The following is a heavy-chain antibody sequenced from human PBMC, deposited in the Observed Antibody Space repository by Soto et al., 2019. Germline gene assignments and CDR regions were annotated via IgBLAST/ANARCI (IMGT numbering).Heavy chain of an antibody. CDR3: ANGFLEWYYFDY. V-gene: IGHV3-48*01. J-gene: IGHJ4*02. D-gene: IGHD3-3*01. Sequence: EVQLVESGGGLVQPGGSLRLSXAAXGFXFSXYSMNWVRQAPGKGLEWVSYISSSSSTIYYADSVKGRFTISRDNAKNSLYLQMNSLRAEDTAVYYCANGFLEWYYFDYWGQGTLVTVSS. CDR1: GFXFSXYS. CDR2: ISSSSSTI.